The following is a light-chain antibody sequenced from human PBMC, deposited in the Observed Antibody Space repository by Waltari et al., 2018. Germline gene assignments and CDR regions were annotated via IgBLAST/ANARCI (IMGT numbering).Light chain of an antibody. CDR3: NSYTGSSSWV. Sequence: QSALTQPASVSGSPGQSITISCTGTSSDVGFYNYVSWYQQHPGRAPKLRIYDVFERPSGVSNRFSGSKSGNTASLTISGLQAEDEADYYCNSYTGSSSWVFGGGTKLTVL. CDR1: SSDVGFYNY. V-gene: IGLV2-14*01. CDR2: DVF. J-gene: IGLJ3*02.